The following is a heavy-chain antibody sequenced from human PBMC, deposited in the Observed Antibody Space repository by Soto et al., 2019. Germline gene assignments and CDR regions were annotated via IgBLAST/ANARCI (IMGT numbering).Heavy chain of an antibody. D-gene: IGHD3-10*01. CDR2: ISAYNGNT. Sequence: GASVKVSCKASGYTFTNFGISWVRQAPGQGLEWMGWISAYNGNTNYAQKLQGRVTMTTDTSTSTAYMELRSLRSDDTAVYYCARDFRGSGSYSSREADYWGQGTLVTVSS. J-gene: IGHJ4*02. V-gene: IGHV1-18*01. CDR3: ARDFRGSGSYSSREADY. CDR1: GYTFTNFG.